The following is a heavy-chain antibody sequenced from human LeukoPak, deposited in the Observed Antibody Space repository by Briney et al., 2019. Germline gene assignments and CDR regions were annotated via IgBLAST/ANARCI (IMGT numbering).Heavy chain of an antibody. CDR3: ARLRSSLSAVADYYYMDV. CDR2: MYYSGST. J-gene: IGHJ6*03. D-gene: IGHD2-15*01. Sequence: SETLSLTCTVSDDSISTYYWTWVRQPPGKGLEWIGYMYYSGSTNYNPSLKSRVTTSVDTSKNQVSLKLRSVTAADTAVYYCARLRSSLSAVADYYYMDVWGKGTTVTVSS. CDR1: DDSISTYY. V-gene: IGHV4-59*01.